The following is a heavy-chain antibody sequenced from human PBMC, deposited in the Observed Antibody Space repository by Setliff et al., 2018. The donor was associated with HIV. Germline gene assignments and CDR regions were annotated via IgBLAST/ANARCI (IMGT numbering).Heavy chain of an antibody. Sequence: GGSLRLSCAASGFTFDDYAMHWVRQPPGKGLEWVSGIAWHGGSLGYADSVKGRFTVSRDNAENSLYLQMNSLRPEDTAFYYCARDATRGGDFDFWGQGTLVTVSS. D-gene: IGHD1-26*01. CDR3: ARDATRGGDFDF. CDR1: GFTFDDYA. J-gene: IGHJ4*02. V-gene: IGHV3-9*01. CDR2: IAWHGGSL.